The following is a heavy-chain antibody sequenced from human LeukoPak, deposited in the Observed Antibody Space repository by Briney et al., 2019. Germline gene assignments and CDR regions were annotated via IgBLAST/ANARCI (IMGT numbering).Heavy chain of an antibody. CDR2: ISNGGGFT. CDR1: GFTFSSYA. V-gene: IGHV3-23*01. D-gene: IGHD2-2*01. CDR3: AEDPAAMPRQDDY. Sequence: GGSLRLSCAASGFTFSSYAMSWVRQAPGKGLEWVSAISNGGGFTYYADSVKGRFTISRDNSKNTVYLQMNSLRAEDTAVYYCAEDPAAMPRQDDYWGQGTLVTVSS. J-gene: IGHJ4*02.